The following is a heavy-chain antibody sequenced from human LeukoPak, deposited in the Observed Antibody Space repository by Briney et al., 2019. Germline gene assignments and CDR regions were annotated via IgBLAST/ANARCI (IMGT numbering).Heavy chain of an antibody. CDR3: AKAGGGLEYYFDY. CDR1: GFTFSSYG. CDR2: IRYDGSNK. V-gene: IGHV3-30*02. D-gene: IGHD3-3*01. J-gene: IGHJ4*02. Sequence: PGGSLRLSCAASGFTFSSYGMHWVRQAPGKGLEWVAFIRYDGSNKYYADSVKGRFTISRDNSKNTLYLQMNSLRAEDTAVYYCAKAGGGLEYYFDYWGQGTLVTVSS.